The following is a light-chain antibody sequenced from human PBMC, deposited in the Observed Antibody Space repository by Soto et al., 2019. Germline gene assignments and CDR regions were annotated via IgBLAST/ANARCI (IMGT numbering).Light chain of an antibody. CDR1: QSSSSW. CDR2: DDS. Sequence: DIQMTQAPSTLSASVGDRVTITCRARQSSSSWLAWSQQNPGKAPKLLRDDDSSLESGLPSRFIVSGSGTEYTLTISCLQTYDFETDYSQQKNSYACTFGQGNQLEIK. J-gene: IGKJ1*01. CDR3: QQKNSYACT. V-gene: IGKV1-5*01.